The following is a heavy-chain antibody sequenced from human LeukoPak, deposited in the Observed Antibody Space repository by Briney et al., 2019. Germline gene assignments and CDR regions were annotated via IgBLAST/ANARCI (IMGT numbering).Heavy chain of an antibody. V-gene: IGHV3-53*01. J-gene: IGHJ4*02. CDR1: GFTVSHEY. D-gene: IGHD3-22*01. CDR2: IYKDGST. CDR3: AKMVFIKGTNYFDY. Sequence: SGGSLRLSCAVSGFTVSHEYMTWVRQAPGKGLEWLSVIYKDGSTYYADSVKGRFTISRDNSKNPVYLQMNSLRVEDTAVYYCAKMVFIKGTNYFDYGGRGPLVTVS.